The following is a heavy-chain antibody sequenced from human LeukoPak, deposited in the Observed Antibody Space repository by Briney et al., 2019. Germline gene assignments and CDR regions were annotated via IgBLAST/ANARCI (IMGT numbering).Heavy chain of an antibody. CDR2: IKSKTDGWTT. V-gene: IGHV3-15*01. Sequence: GGSLRLSCAASGFTFSNAWMSWVRQAPGKGLEWVGRIKSKTDGWTTDYAAPVKGRFTISRDDSKNTLYLQMNSLKTEDTAVYYCTTPSRTYDYVWGSYRYTDDFDYWGQGTLVTVSS. D-gene: IGHD3-16*02. J-gene: IGHJ4*02. CDR3: TTPSRTYDYVWGSYRYTDDFDY. CDR1: GFTFSNAW.